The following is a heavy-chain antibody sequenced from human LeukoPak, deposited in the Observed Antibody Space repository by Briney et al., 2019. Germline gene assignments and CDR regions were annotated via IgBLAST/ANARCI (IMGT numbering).Heavy chain of an antibody. Sequence: GGSLRLSCAASGFTFSSYAMSWVRQAPGKGLEWVSSSGDNTRYADSVRGRFIMSRDNAKNTVYLEMNSLRAEDTAVFYCAKYSRGYGTAYLDSWGLGALVTVSS. CDR3: AKYSRGYGTAYLDS. CDR2: SGDNT. V-gene: IGHV3-23*01. CDR1: GFTFSSYA. D-gene: IGHD2-8*02. J-gene: IGHJ4*02.